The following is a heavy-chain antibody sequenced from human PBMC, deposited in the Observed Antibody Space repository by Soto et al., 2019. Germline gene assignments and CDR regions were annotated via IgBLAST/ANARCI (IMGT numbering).Heavy chain of an antibody. J-gene: IGHJ6*02. CDR1: GDSVSSNSAA. CDR3: ARERDSSGPPANYYYGMDV. V-gene: IGHV6-1*01. D-gene: IGHD6-19*01. CDR2: TCYRSKWYN. Sequence: PSQTLSLTCAISGDSVSSNSAAWNWIRQSPSRGLEWLGRTCYRSKWYNDYAVSVKSRITINPDTSKNQFSLQLNSVTPEDTAVYYCARERDSSGPPANYYYGMDVWGQGTTVTVSS.